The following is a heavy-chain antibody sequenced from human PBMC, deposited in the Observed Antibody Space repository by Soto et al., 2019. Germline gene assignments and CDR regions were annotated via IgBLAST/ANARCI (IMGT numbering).Heavy chain of an antibody. CDR2: IYWNDDK. CDR3: AHSRSGVVVPAALHYYYYGMDV. Sequence: SGPTLVNPTQTLTLTCTFSGFSLSTSGVGAGWIRQPPGKALEWLALIYWNDDKRYSPSLKSRLTITKDTSKNQVVLTMTNMDPVDTATYYCAHSRSGVVVPAALHYYYYGMDVWGQGTTVTVS. D-gene: IGHD2-2*01. V-gene: IGHV2-5*01. CDR1: GFSLSTSGVG. J-gene: IGHJ6*02.